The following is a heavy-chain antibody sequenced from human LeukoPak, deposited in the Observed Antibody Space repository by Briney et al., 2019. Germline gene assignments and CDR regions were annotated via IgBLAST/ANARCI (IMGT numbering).Heavy chain of an antibody. V-gene: IGHV3-30*18. Sequence: GGSLRLSCAASGFTFSSYGIHWVRQAPGKGLEWVAVISNDGSNKYYADSVKGRLTISRDNSKNTPYLQMNSLRAEDTAVYYCAKETGRWELEWGQGTLVTVSS. J-gene: IGHJ4*02. CDR2: ISNDGSNK. D-gene: IGHD1-26*01. CDR3: AKETGRWELE. CDR1: GFTFSSYG.